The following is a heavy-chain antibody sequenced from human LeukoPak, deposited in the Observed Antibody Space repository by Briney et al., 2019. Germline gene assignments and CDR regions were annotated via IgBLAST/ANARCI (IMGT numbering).Heavy chain of an antibody. V-gene: IGHV3-7*03. CDR3: ARDVFGLPPNGESLFYYYYGMDV. CDR2: INQDGSVQ. J-gene: IGHJ6*02. D-gene: IGHD3-10*01. Sequence: GGSLRLSCAASGFTFSRYWMSWVRQAPGKGLECVADINQDGSVQYYMDSVKGRFTISRDNAKNSLYLQMNSLRAEDTALYHCARDVFGLPPNGESLFYYYYGMDVWGQGTTVTVSS. CDR1: GFTFSRYW.